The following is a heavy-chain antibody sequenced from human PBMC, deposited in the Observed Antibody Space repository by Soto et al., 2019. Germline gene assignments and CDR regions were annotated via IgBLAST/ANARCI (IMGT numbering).Heavy chain of an antibody. CDR3: ARDPTVGRRDYFAY. V-gene: IGHV3-30-3*01. D-gene: IGHD1-26*01. CDR1: GFPFSQYA. CDR2: IGHDAFGS. J-gene: IGHJ4*02. Sequence: QVQLVESGGGVVQPGRSLRLSCAASGFPFSQYALHWVRQAPGKGLEWVAVIGHDAFGSYYTPSVEGRFTISRDKSNNTLYLEMNSLRPEDTAVYYCARDPTVGRRDYFAYWGQGTLVTVSS.